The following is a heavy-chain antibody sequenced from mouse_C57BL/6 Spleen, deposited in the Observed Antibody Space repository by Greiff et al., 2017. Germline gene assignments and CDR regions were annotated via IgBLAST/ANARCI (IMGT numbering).Heavy chain of an antibody. J-gene: IGHJ4*01. CDR2: INPGSGGT. D-gene: IGHD1-1*01. CDR3: AGSITAVVARDY. CDR1: GYAFTNYL. Sequence: VQLQQSGAELVRPGTSVKVSCKASGYAFTNYLIDWVQQRPGQGLEWIGVINPGSGGTNYNEKFKGKATLTADKSSSTAYMQLSSLTSEDSAVYFCAGSITAVVARDYWGQGTSVTVSS. V-gene: IGHV1-54*01.